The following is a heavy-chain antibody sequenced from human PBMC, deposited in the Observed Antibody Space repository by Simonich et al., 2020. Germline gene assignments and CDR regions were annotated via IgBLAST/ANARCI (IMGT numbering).Heavy chain of an antibody. Sequence: EVQLVESGGGLVQPGGSLRLSCAASGFTFSSYSMNWVRQAPLKGLEWVSYISSSSSTIYYADSVKCRFTISRDNAKNSLYLQMNSLRAEDTAVYYCARDSSYYAFDIWGQGTMVTVSS. CDR2: ISSSSSTI. CDR1: GFTFSSYS. V-gene: IGHV3-48*01. CDR3: ARDSSYYAFDI. J-gene: IGHJ3*02. D-gene: IGHD5-12*01.